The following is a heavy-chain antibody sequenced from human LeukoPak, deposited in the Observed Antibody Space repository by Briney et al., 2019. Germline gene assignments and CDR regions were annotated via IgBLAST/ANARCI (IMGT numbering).Heavy chain of an antibody. CDR3: ARERSEGDYDFWRNRRRVYYFDY. CDR1: GFTFSSYS. Sequence: GGSLRLSCAASGFTFSSYSMNWVRQAPGKGLEWVSYISGSSSTIYISSSSSTTYYADSVKGRFTISRDNAKNSLYLQVNSLRAEDTAVYYCARERSEGDYDFWRNRRRVYYFDYWGQGTLVTVSS. CDR2: ISGSSSTIYISSSSSTT. V-gene: IGHV3-48*01. D-gene: IGHD3-3*01. J-gene: IGHJ4*02.